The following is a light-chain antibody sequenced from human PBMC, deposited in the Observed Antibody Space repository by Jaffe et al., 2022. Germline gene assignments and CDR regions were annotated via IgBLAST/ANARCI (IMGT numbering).Light chain of an antibody. CDR2: GTS. Sequence: ETVLTQSPGTLSLSPGERATLSCRASQSVSNNYLAWYQHKPGQAPRLLIYGTSSRATGIPDRFSGSGSGTDFTLTISRLEPEDFAVYYCQQYGSSPPWTFGQGTKVEIK. J-gene: IGKJ1*01. CDR1: QSVSNNY. CDR3: QQYGSSPPWT. V-gene: IGKV3-20*01.